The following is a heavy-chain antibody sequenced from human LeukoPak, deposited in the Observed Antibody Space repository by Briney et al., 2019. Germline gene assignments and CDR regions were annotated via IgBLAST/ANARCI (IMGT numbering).Heavy chain of an antibody. Sequence: SETLSLTCTVSGGSISSYYWTWIRQPPGKGLEWIGYIYCSGITNYNPSLKSRVTISVDTSKNQFSLKLTSVTAADTAMYYCARSDSSSLPSDYWGQGTLVTVSS. D-gene: IGHD6-6*01. CDR2: IYCSGIT. J-gene: IGHJ4*02. V-gene: IGHV4-59*01. CDR3: ARSDSSSLPSDY. CDR1: GGSISSYY.